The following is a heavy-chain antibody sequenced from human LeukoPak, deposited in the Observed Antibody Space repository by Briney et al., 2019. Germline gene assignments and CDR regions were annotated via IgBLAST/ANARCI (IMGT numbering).Heavy chain of an antibody. CDR3: AREADFWSGHSYGGMDV. J-gene: IGHJ6*02. V-gene: IGHV4-34*01. Sequence: SETLSLTCAVYGGSFSGYYWSWIRQPPGKGLEWIGEINHSGSTNYNPSLKSRVTISVDTSKNQFSLKLSSVTAADTAVYYCAREADFWSGHSYGGMDVWGQGTTATVSS. CDR2: INHSGST. CDR1: GGSFSGYY. D-gene: IGHD3-3*01.